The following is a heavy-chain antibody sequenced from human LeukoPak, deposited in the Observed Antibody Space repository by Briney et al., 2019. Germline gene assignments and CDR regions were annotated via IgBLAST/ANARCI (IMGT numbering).Heavy chain of an antibody. Sequence: GASVKVSCKASGYTFTGYYMHWVRQAPGQGLEWMGRVNPNSGGTNYAQKFQGRVTMTRDTSISTAYMELSRLRSDDTAVYYCARGLGGLGIFDYWGQGTLVTVSS. CDR1: GYTFTGYY. CDR2: VNPNSGGT. V-gene: IGHV1-2*06. D-gene: IGHD7-27*01. CDR3: ARGLGGLGIFDY. J-gene: IGHJ4*02.